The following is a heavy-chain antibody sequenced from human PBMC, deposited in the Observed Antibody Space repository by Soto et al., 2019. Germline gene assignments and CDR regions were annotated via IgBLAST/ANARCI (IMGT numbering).Heavy chain of an antibody. CDR2: MNPNSGNT. Sequence: ASVKVSCKASGYTFTSYDINWVRQATGQGLEWVGWMNPNSGNTGYAQKFQGRVTMTRNTSISTAYMELSSLRSEDTAVYYCAVVVVVAATPGAFDIWGQGTMVTVSS. CDR1: GYTFTSYD. CDR3: AVVVVVAATPGAFDI. J-gene: IGHJ3*02. V-gene: IGHV1-8*01. D-gene: IGHD2-15*01.